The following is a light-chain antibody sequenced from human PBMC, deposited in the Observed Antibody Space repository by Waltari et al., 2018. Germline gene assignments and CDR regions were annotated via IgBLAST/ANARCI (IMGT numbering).Light chain of an antibody. Sequence: EIVLTQSPATLSLSPGERATLSCRASQSVSSSLAWYQQKPGQAPRLLIYGASSRATGIPDRFSGSASGTDFTLTISSLEPEDFAVYYCQQYSNWRTFGQGTKVEIK. V-gene: IGKV3-15*01. CDR2: GAS. CDR3: QQYSNWRT. J-gene: IGKJ1*01. CDR1: QSVSSS.